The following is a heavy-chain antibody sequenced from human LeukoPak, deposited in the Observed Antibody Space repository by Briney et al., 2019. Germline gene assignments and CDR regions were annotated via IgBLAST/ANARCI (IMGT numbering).Heavy chain of an antibody. CDR3: ARVAPVAGTGWFDP. J-gene: IGHJ5*02. D-gene: IGHD6-19*01. V-gene: IGHV4-39*07. Sequence: SETLSLTCTVSGGSISSSSYYWGWIRQPPGKGLDWIGNIYYSGSPYYNPSLKSRVTISVDTSKNQFFLKLSSVTAADTAVYYCARVAPVAGTGWFDPWGQGTLVTVSS. CDR1: GGSISSSSYY. CDR2: IYYSGSP.